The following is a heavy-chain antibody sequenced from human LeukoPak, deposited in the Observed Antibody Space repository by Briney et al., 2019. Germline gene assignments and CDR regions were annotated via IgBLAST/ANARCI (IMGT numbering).Heavy chain of an antibody. CDR3: ARDRLAPPGVYWFDP. V-gene: IGHV3-30-3*01. J-gene: IGHJ5*02. Sequence: GGSLRLSCAASGFTFSTYAMHWVRQAPGKGLEGVAAISSDGNHKHFADSVKGRFTISRDNSKNTVYLQMSSLRAEDTAVYYCARDRLAPPGVYWFDPWGQGTLVTVSS. D-gene: IGHD6-13*01. CDR1: GFTFSTYA. CDR2: ISSDGNHK.